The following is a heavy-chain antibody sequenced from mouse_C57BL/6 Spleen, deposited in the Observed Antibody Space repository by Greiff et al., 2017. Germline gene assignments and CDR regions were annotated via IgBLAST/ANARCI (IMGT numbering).Heavy chain of an antibody. CDR1: GFNIKNTY. CDR3: ARPVYYDYDTGYAMDY. Sequence: EVQLQQSVAELVRPGASVKLSCTASGFNIKNTYMHWVKQRPEQGLEWIGRIDPANGNTKYAPKFQGKATITADTSSNTAYLQLSSLTSEDTAIYYCARPVYYDYDTGYAMDYWGQGTSVTVSS. D-gene: IGHD2-4*01. J-gene: IGHJ4*01. V-gene: IGHV14-3*01. CDR2: IDPANGNT.